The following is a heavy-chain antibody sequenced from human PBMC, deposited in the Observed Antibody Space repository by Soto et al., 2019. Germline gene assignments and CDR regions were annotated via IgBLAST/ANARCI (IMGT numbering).Heavy chain of an antibody. J-gene: IGHJ5*02. CDR3: AADLDDWNYAWFDP. V-gene: IGHV1-69*02. Sequence: SVKVSCKASAGTFSSSTISWVRQAPGQGLEWIGRIIPILGIANYAQKFQDRVTITGDISTSTAYMELSSLRSEDTAVYYCAADLDDWNYAWFDPWGQGTLVTVSS. D-gene: IGHD1-7*01. CDR1: AGTFSSST. CDR2: IIPILGIA.